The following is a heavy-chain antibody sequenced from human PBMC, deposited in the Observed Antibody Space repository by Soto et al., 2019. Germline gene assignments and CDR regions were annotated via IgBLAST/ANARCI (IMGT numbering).Heavy chain of an antibody. J-gene: IGHJ5*02. CDR2: IYYSGST. CDR3: PRVPSVPRSNRGNWVDP. V-gene: IGHV4-30-4*01. CDR1: GGSISSGDYY. Sequence: PSETLSLTCTVSGGSISSGDYYWSWIRQPPGKGLEWIGYIYYSGSTYYNPSLKSRVTISVDTSKNQFSLKLSSVTAADTAVYYCPRVPSVPRSNRGNWVDPWGQGTLVTISS. D-gene: IGHD3-16*02.